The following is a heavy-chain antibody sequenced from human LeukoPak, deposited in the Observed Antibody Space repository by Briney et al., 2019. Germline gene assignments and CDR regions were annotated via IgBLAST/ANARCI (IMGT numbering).Heavy chain of an antibody. V-gene: IGHV4-38-2*02. CDR3: ARGVGIVVVTAIQLGAFDI. CDR1: GYSISSGYY. Sequence: SSETLSLTCTVSGYSISSGYYWGWIRQPPGKGLEWIGSIYHSGSTYYNPSLKSRVTISVDTSKNQFSLKLSSVTAADTAVYYCARGVGIVVVTAIQLGAFDIWGQGTMVTVSS. J-gene: IGHJ3*02. D-gene: IGHD2-21*02. CDR2: IYHSGST.